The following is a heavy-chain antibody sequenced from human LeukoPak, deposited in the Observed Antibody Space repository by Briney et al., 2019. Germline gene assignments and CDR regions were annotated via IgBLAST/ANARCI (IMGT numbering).Heavy chain of an antibody. Sequence: GESLKISYKGSGYIFSDYWIAWVRQMPGKGLEWMGIIYPGDSDTRYSPSFQGQVTISADKSISTAYLQWSSLKASDTAMYYCARWLYGDYVPYYYYGMDVWGQGITVTVSS. CDR1: GYIFSDYW. CDR3: ARWLYGDYVPYYYYGMDV. CDR2: IYPGDSDT. D-gene: IGHD4-17*01. J-gene: IGHJ6*02. V-gene: IGHV5-51*01.